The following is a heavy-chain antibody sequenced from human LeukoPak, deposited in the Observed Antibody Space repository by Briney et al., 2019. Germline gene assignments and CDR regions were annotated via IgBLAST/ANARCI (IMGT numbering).Heavy chain of an antibody. CDR1: GFTFSSYA. CDR2: INTGGNT. Sequence: GGSLRLSCAASGFTFSSYAMNWVRQAPGKGLEWVSAINTGGNTYYADSVKGRFTISRDNSKNTLYLQMNSLRAEDTAVYYCARDKGISSIAARPLIFWGQGTLVTVSS. V-gene: IGHV3-23*01. J-gene: IGHJ4*02. CDR3: ARDKGISSIAARPLIF. D-gene: IGHD6-6*01.